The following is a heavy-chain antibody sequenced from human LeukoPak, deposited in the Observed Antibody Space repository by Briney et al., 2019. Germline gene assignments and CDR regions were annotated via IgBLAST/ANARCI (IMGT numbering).Heavy chain of an antibody. V-gene: IGHV3-30-3*01. J-gene: IGHJ5*02. Sequence: PGGSLRLSCAASGFSLSSYWMHWVRQAPGKGLEWVAVISYDGSNKYYADSVKGRFTISRDNSKNTLYLQMNSLRAEDTAVYYCARDPTVVRGAPMYNWFDPWGQGTLVTVSS. CDR1: GFSLSSYW. D-gene: IGHD3-10*01. CDR3: ARDPTVVRGAPMYNWFDP. CDR2: ISYDGSNK.